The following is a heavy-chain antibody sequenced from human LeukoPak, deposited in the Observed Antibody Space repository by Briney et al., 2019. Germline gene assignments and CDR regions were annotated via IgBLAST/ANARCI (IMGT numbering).Heavy chain of an antibody. Sequence: PSETLSLTCTVTGGSISSSSYYWGWIRQPPGQGLEWIGSIYYSGSTYYNPSLKSRVTISVDTSKNQFSLKLSSVTAADTAVYYCARLNFRFYFDYWGQGTLVTVSS. CDR2: IYYSGST. CDR1: GGSISSSSYY. CDR3: ARLNFRFYFDY. V-gene: IGHV4-39*01. D-gene: IGHD1-20*01. J-gene: IGHJ4*02.